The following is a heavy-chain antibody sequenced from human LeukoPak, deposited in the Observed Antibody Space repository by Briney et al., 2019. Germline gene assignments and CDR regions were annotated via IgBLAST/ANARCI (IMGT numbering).Heavy chain of an antibody. CDR1: GFTFSSYG. CDR2: IRYDGSNK. V-gene: IGHV3-30*02. Sequence: GGSLRLSCAASGFTFSSYGMHWVRQAAGKGLEWEAFIRYDGSNKYYADSVRGRFTISRDTSKNMVFLQMNSLRVEDTAVYYCARVIDYWGRGTLVTVSS. J-gene: IGHJ4*02. CDR3: ARVIDY.